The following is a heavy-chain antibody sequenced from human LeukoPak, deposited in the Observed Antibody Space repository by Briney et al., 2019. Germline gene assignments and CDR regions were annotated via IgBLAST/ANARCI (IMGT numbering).Heavy chain of an antibody. CDR2: INPNSGGT. V-gene: IGHV1-2*02. J-gene: IGHJ4*02. CDR3: ARANVVPAAIGSGSFDY. D-gene: IGHD2-2*02. CDR1: GYTFTGYY. Sequence: ASVKVSCKASGYTFTGYYMHWGRQAPGQGLEWMGWINPNSGGTNYAQKFQGRVTMTRDTSISTAYMELSRLRSDDTAVYYCARANVVPAAIGSGSFDYWGQGTLVTVSS.